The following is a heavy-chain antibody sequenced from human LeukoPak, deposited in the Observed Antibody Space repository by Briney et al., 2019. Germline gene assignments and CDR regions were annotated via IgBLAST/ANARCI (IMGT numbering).Heavy chain of an antibody. J-gene: IGHJ4*02. V-gene: IGHV3-30*03. D-gene: IGHD5-12*01. Sequence: GGSLRVSCAASGVTFSSYVMHWVRQAPGKGREGVALISSDGNDKLYGASVTGRFTISRDDSKSTLYLQMNSLRAEDTAVYYCTTKVIRGNSGDDYDDWGQGTLVTVSS. CDR3: TTKVIRGNSGDDYDD. CDR2: ISSDGNDK. CDR1: GVTFSSYV.